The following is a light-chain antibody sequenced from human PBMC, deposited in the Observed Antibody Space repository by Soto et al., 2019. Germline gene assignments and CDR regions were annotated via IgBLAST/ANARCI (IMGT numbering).Light chain of an antibody. J-gene: IGKJ1*01. CDR1: QSVGNW. CDR2: KAS. Sequence: DIQMTQSPSTLSASVGDRVTITCRASQSVGNWLAWYQQKPGKAPKLLLYKASSLESGVPSRFSGSGSATEFTLTASGLQPGDFATDYCQQYDTYRTFGHGTKVEVK. V-gene: IGKV1-5*03. CDR3: QQYDTYRT.